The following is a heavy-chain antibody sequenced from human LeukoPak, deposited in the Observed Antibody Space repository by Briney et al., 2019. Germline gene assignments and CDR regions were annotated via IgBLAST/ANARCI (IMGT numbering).Heavy chain of an antibody. V-gene: IGHV1-69*13. CDR1: GGTFSSYV. CDR2: IIPAFGPA. J-gene: IGHJ3*02. CDR3: AREGEPAMTLVRGEAFDI. D-gene: IGHD3-10*01. Sequence: ASVKVSCKASGGTFSSYVISWVRQAPGQGLEWMGGIIPAFGPANYAQGFQGRLTLTADVSASTAYMALSSLTSDDTAVYYCAREGEPAMTLVRGEAFDIWGQGTMVIVSS.